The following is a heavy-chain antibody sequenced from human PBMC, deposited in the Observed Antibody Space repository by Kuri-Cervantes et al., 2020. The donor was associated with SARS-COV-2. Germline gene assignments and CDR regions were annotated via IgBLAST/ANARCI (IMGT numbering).Heavy chain of an antibody. CDR1: GFTFDDYG. D-gene: IGHD6-19*01. V-gene: IGHV3-30*02. J-gene: IGHJ5*02. CDR2: IRYDGSNK. CDR3: AKDAEQWLVPEGNWFDP. Sequence: GGSLRLSCAASGFTFDDYGMSWVRQAPGKGLDWVAFIRYDGSNKYYADSVKGRFTISRDNSKNTLYLQMNSLRAEDTAVYYCAKDAEQWLVPEGNWFDPWGQGTLVTVSS.